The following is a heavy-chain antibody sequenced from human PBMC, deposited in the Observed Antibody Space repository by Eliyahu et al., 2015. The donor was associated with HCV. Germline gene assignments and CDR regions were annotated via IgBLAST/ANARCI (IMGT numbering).Heavy chain of an antibody. J-gene: IGHJ3*01. CDR3: VIDDYFDTSGGKYDAFDF. CDR1: GIXFINAW. Sequence: EVKLVESGGGLVKPGGSLRLSCAAXGIXFINAWVRRAPGKGLEWVGRIKSKFDGETLDYAAPVKGRFTISRDDSKNTVYLQLNSVKSEDTAMYYCVIDDYFDTSGGKYDAFDFWGQGTMVTVFS. V-gene: IGHV3-15*05. D-gene: IGHD3-22*01. CDR2: IKSKFDGETL.